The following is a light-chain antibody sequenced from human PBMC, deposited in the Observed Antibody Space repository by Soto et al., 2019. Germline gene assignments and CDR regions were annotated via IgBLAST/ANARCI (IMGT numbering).Light chain of an antibody. CDR1: QSVSSSY. Sequence: IALTQGPGILSLSPGERATLSCRASQSVSSSYLAWYQQKPGQAPRLLIYGASSRATGIPDRFSGSGSGTDFTLAIGRLEPEDFAVYYCQQYGRPPWTFGQGTNVGI. V-gene: IGKV3-20*01. CDR3: QQYGRPPWT. J-gene: IGKJ1*01. CDR2: GAS.